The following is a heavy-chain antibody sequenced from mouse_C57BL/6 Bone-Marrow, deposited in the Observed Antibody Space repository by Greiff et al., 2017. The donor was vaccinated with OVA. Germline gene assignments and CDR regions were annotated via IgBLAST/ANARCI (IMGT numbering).Heavy chain of an antibody. D-gene: IGHD1-1*01. Sequence: VQLQQPGAELVKPGASVKVSCKASGYTFTSYWMHWVKQRPGQGLEWIGRIHPSDSDTNYNQNFKGKATLTVDRSSSTAYMQLSSLTSEDSALYYCTLVYYGSSYGFAYWGLGTLVTVSA. J-gene: IGHJ3*01. CDR1: GYTFTSYW. CDR2: IHPSDSDT. V-gene: IGHV1-74*01. CDR3: TLVYYGSSYGFAY.